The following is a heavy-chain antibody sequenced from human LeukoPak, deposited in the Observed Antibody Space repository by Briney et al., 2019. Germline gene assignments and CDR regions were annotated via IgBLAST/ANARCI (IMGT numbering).Heavy chain of an antibody. D-gene: IGHD3-10*01. CDR3: AKNYGPGNAFYDY. CDR1: GFSFSTYA. Sequence: GGSLRLSCAASGFSFSTYAMTWVRQAPGRGLEWVSAIDGSGRYIYYRDSVQGRFTNSRDNSKNTLFLQMNSLTAEDSAVYYCAKNYGPGNAFYDYWGQGVLVTVYS. CDR2: IDGSGRYI. J-gene: IGHJ4*02. V-gene: IGHV3-23*01.